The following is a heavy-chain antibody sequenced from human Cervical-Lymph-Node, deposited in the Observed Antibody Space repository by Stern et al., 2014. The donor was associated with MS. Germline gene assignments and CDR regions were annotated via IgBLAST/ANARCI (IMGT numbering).Heavy chain of an antibody. Sequence: QVQLGESGAEVKKPGSSVKVSCKASGGTFVNYAISWVRQAPGQGLEWIGGIIPIFGTTHYAQRFQGRVIITADESASTAFLALRSLKSEDTAVYYCATDYDDNGMDVWGQGTTVTVSS. CDR3: ATDYDDNGMDV. D-gene: IGHD3-3*01. CDR1: GGTFVNYA. CDR2: IIPIFGTT. V-gene: IGHV1-69*01. J-gene: IGHJ6*02.